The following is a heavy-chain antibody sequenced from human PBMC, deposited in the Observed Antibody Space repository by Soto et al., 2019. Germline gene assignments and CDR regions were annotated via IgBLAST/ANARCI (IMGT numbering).Heavy chain of an antibody. Sequence: QVQLVESGGGLVKPGGSLRLSCAASGFTFSDYYMSWIREAPGKGLEWVSYISSSGSTIYYADSVKGRFTISRDNAKNSLYLQMNSLRAEDTAVYYCASDSRFSKYGRRWFDPWGQGTLVTVSS. V-gene: IGHV3-11*01. CDR1: GFTFSDYY. CDR3: ASDSRFSKYGRRWFDP. CDR2: ISSSGSTI. J-gene: IGHJ5*02. D-gene: IGHD4-4*01.